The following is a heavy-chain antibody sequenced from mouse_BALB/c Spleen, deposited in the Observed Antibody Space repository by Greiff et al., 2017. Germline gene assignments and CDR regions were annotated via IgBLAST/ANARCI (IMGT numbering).Heavy chain of an antibody. CDR2: IYPGDGDT. Sequence: VQGVESGPELVKPGASVKISCKASGYAFSSSWMNWVKQRPGQGLEWIGRIYPGDGDTNYNGKFKGKATLTADKSSSTAYMQLSSLTSVDSAVYFCASIYYGNGFAYWGQGTLVTVSA. D-gene: IGHD2-1*01. V-gene: IGHV1-82*01. J-gene: IGHJ3*01. CDR1: GYAFSSSW. CDR3: ASIYYGNGFAY.